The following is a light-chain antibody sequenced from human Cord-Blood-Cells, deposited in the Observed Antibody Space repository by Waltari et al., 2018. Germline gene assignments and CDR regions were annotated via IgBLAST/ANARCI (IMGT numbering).Light chain of an antibody. Sequence: IVLTHSPATLSLSAGERATLSCRASQSVSSYFTWYQQQPGQAPRLLIYGASNRATGIPARFSSSASATVFTLTISSLEPEDFAVYYCQQRSNWLTFGGGTKVEIK. J-gene: IGKJ4*01. V-gene: IGKV3-11*01. CDR2: GAS. CDR1: QSVSSY. CDR3: QQRSNWLT.